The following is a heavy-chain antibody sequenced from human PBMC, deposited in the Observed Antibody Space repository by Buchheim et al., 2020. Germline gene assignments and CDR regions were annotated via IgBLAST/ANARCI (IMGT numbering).Heavy chain of an antibody. J-gene: IGHJ5*02. V-gene: IGHV4-30-4*01. CDR3: ARDRSPTSGDFDP. D-gene: IGHD2-2*01. CDR2: IYHSGST. CDR1: GGSISSGDYY. Sequence: QVQLQESGPGLVKPSQTLSLTCTVSGGSISSGDYYWSWIRQPPGKGLEWIGYIYHSGSTYYNPPLKSRGTVSLDTSKHQFSLKLSSVTAADTAVYYCARDRSPTSGDFDPWGQGTL.